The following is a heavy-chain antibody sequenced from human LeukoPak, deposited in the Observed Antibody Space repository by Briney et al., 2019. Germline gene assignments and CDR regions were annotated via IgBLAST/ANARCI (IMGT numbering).Heavy chain of an antibody. V-gene: IGHV4-59*01. CDR1: GGSISSYY. D-gene: IGHD5-18*01. CDR3: AGGGYSYGLPTTDY. J-gene: IGHJ4*02. CDR2: MYYSGST. Sequence: SETLSRTCTVSGGSISSYYWSWIRQPPGKGLEWIGYMYYSGSTNYNPSLKSRVTISIDTSKNQFSLKLSSVTAADTAVYYCAGGGYSYGLPTTDYWGQGTLVTVSS.